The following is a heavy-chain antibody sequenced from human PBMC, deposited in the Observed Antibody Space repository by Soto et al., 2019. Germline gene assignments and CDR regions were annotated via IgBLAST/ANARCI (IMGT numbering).Heavy chain of an antibody. D-gene: IGHD2-2*01. CDR1: GGTFSSYA. CDR2: IIPIFGTA. CDR3: AIDCSSTSCAGYYYYGMDV. Sequence: SVKVSCKASGGTFSSYAISWVRQAPGQGLEWMGGIIPIFGTASYAQKFQGRVTITADKSTSTAYMELSSLRSEDTAVYYCAIDCSSTSCAGYYYYGMDVWSQGTTVTGSS. J-gene: IGHJ6*02. V-gene: IGHV1-69*06.